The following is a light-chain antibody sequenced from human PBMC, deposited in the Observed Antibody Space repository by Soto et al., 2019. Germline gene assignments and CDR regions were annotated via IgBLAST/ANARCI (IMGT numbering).Light chain of an antibody. J-gene: IGKJ1*01. CDR3: QQTLSFPPT. Sequence: DIQMTQSPSSLSASVGDRVTITFRASQAIDSWLAWYQQKPGEAPKLLIFTGSLLHSGVPPRFSGSGSGTDFTLTISSLQPEDFATYYCQQTLSFPPTFGQGTKVDIK. CDR2: TGS. V-gene: IGKV1-12*01. CDR1: QAIDSW.